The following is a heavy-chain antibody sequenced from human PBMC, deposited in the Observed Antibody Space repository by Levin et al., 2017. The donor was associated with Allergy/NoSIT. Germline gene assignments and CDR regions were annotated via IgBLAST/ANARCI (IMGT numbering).Heavy chain of an antibody. Sequence: SETLSLTCTVSGGSMASPSYYWGWIRQPPGKGLEWIGTIYYSGSTYYNPSLKSRLTISLDTSKNQFSLKMTSVIAADTAVYYCARHRGVSRRLEFEYWGQGTLVTVSS. CDR2: IYYSGST. CDR1: GGSMASPSYY. CDR3: ARHRGVSRRLEFEY. V-gene: IGHV4-39*01. J-gene: IGHJ4*02. D-gene: IGHD3-10*01.